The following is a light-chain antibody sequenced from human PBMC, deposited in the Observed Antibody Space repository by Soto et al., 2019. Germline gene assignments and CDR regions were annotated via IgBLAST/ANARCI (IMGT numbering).Light chain of an antibody. V-gene: IGKV1-5*01. CDR3: QQYNSYWT. Sequence: DIQMTQSPSTLSASVGDRVTTTCRASQSISSWLAWYQQKPGKAPKLLIYDASSLEGGVPSRFSGSGSGTEFTLTISSLQPDDFATYYCQQYNSYWTFGQGTKVDIK. J-gene: IGKJ1*01. CDR2: DAS. CDR1: QSISSW.